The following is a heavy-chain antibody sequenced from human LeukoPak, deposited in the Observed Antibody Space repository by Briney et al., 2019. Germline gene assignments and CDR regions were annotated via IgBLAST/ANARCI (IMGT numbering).Heavy chain of an antibody. V-gene: IGHV3-23*01. CDR1: GFTLSSYA. CDR3: AKRDDSNYALDY. J-gene: IGHJ4*02. CDR2: ISGSGRST. Sequence: GGSLRPSCAASGFTLSSYAMSWIRQAPGKGLEWVSTISGSGRSTYYADSVEGRFTISRDNSRNTVYLQMNSLRAEDTAVYFCAKRDDSNYALDYWGQGALVTVSS. D-gene: IGHD5-24*01.